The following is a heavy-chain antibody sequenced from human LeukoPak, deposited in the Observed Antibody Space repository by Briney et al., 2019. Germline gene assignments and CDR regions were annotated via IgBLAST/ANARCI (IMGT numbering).Heavy chain of an antibody. CDR1: GYTFTGYY. Sequence: ASVKVSCKASGYTFTGYYIHWVRQAPGQGLEWMGWINPNSGGTNYARKFQGRVTMTRDTSISTAYMELSRLRSDDAAVYYCARDNLGGWFDPWGQGTLVTVSS. CDR2: INPNSGGT. D-gene: IGHD1-20*01. J-gene: IGHJ5*02. CDR3: ARDNLGGWFDP. V-gene: IGHV1-2*02.